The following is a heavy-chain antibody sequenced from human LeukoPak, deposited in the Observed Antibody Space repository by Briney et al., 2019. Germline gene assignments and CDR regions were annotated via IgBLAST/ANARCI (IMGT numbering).Heavy chain of an antibody. Sequence: PGGSLRLSCAASGFTFSSYAMSWVRQAPGKGLEWVSAISGSGGSTYYADSVKGRFTISRDNSKNTLYLQMNSLRAEDTAVYYCAKLGGADIVVVPAARYYYYMDVWGKGTTVTVSS. J-gene: IGHJ6*03. CDR3: AKLGGADIVVVPAARYYYYMDV. V-gene: IGHV3-23*01. CDR1: GFTFSSYA. CDR2: ISGSGGST. D-gene: IGHD2-2*01.